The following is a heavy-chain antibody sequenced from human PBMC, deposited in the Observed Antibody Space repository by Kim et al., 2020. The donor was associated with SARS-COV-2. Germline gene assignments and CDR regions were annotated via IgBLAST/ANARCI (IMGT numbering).Heavy chain of an antibody. J-gene: IGHJ3*02. CDR1: GYTFTSYA. Sequence: ASVKVSCKASGYTFTSYAMHWVRQAPGQRLEWMGWINAGNGNTKYSQKFQGRVTITRDTSASTAYMELSSLRSEDTAVYYCAREPEDDYVWGSYRYDAFDIWGQGTMVTVSS. V-gene: IGHV1-3*01. CDR2: INAGNGNT. CDR3: AREPEDDYVWGSYRYDAFDI. D-gene: IGHD3-16*02.